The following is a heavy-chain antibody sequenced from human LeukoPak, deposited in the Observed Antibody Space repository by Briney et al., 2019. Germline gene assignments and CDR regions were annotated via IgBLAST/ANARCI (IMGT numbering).Heavy chain of an antibody. CDR2: FDPEDGET. CDR1: GYTLTELS. J-gene: IGHJ6*03. Sequence: ASVKVSCKVSGYTLTELSMHWVRQAPGKGLERMGGFDPEDGETIYAQKFQGRVTMTEDTSTDTAYMELSSLRSEDTAVYYCATQTGYYYYYYMDVWGKGTTVTVSS. V-gene: IGHV1-24*01. CDR3: ATQTGYYYYYYMDV. D-gene: IGHD1-14*01.